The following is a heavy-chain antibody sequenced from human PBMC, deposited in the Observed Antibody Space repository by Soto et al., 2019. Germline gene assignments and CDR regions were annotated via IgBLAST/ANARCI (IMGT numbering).Heavy chain of an antibody. CDR1: GGVFSTFV. D-gene: IGHD6-13*01. J-gene: IGHJ5*02. Sequence: QVQLVQSGPEVKKPGSSVNVSCKTSGGVFSTFVITWVRQAPGQGLEWMGQIVPIFGSVKYAQKFQGRVTLTADKGTRTAFMELSGLRFEDTAVYYCVRGATHGSSWYFWFDPWGQGTLVTVSS. CDR2: IVPIFGSV. CDR3: VRGATHGSSWYFWFDP. V-gene: IGHV1-69*06.